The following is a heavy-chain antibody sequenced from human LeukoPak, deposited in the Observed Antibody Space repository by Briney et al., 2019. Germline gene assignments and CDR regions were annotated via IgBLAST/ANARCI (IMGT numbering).Heavy chain of an antibody. CDR1: GFTFTGYY. D-gene: IGHD4-23*01. CDR3: ARDSYGGNWSLGY. J-gene: IGHJ4*02. Sequence: ASVTVSCKASGFTFTGYYIHWVRQAPGQGLEWMGWVNPNSGGTNYAQMFQGRVTMTRDTSINTAYMELSGLRSDGTAVYYCARDSYGGNWSLGYWGQGTLVTVSS. V-gene: IGHV1-2*02. CDR2: VNPNSGGT.